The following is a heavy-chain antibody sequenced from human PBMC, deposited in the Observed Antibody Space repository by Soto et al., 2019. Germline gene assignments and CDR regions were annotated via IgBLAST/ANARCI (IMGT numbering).Heavy chain of an antibody. J-gene: IGHJ4*02. V-gene: IGHV4-59*01. D-gene: IGHD6-19*01. CDR1: GGSLSSYY. Sequence: PSETLSLTCTVSGGSLSSYYWSWIRHPPGEGLEWIGYIHNSGTTNYNPSLKSRVTISADTSKNQFSLRVTSMTAADTAVYYCARWEQWLALDHWGLGILVTVSS. CDR3: ARWEQWLALDH. CDR2: IHNSGTT.